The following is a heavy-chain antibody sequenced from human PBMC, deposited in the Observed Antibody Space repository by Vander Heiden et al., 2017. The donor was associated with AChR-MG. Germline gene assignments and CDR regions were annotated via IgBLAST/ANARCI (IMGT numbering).Heavy chain of an antibody. J-gene: IGHJ4*02. V-gene: IGHV4-4*07. D-gene: IGHD5-12*01. CDR3: ARGIRQRWLQKFSFDY. Sequence: QVQLQESGPGLVKPSETLSLTCTVSGGSISSYYGSWIRQPAGKGLEWIGRIYTSGSTNYNPSLKSRVTMSVDTSKNQFSLKLSSVTAADTAVYYCARGIRQRWLQKFSFDYWGQGTLVTVSS. CDR1: GGSISSYY. CDR2: IYTSGST.